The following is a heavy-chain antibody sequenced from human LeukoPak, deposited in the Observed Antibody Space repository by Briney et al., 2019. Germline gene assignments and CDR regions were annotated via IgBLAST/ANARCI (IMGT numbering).Heavy chain of an antibody. CDR2: INPSGGST. CDR1: GYTFTSYY. V-gene: IGHV1-46*01. D-gene: IGHD5-18*01. Sequence: GASVKASCKASGYTFTSYYMHWVRQAPGQGLEWMGIINPSGGSTSYAQKFQGRVTMTRDTSTSTVYMELSSLRSEDTAVYYCARDQDVDTAMVVFDYWGQGTLVTVSS. CDR3: ARDQDVDTAMVVFDY. J-gene: IGHJ4*02.